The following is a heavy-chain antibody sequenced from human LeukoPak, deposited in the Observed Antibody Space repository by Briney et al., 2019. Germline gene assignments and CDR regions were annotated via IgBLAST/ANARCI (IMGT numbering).Heavy chain of an antibody. V-gene: IGHV3-23*01. J-gene: IGHJ3*02. CDR2: ISGSGTTI. CDR3: AEEIYHKWLVPLDAFDI. D-gene: IGHD6-19*01. CDR1: GFSFTSYA. Sequence: PGGSLRLSCAASGFSFTSYAMSWVRQPPGKGLDWVSGISGSGTTIYYADSAKGRFTIPRDNSKNTLYLQMNSLRAEDTAVYYCAEEIYHKWLVPLDAFDIWGQGTMVTVPS.